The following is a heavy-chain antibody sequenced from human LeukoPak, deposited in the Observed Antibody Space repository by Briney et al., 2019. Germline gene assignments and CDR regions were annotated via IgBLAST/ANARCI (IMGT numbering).Heavy chain of an antibody. D-gene: IGHD2-2*01. CDR2: INPSGGST. Sequence: ASVKVSCKASGYTFTSYYMHWVRQAPGQGLEWMGIINPSGGSTSYAQKFQGRVTMTRDMSTSTAYMELSSLRSEDTAVYYCARVSGHQYYFDYWGQGTLVTVSS. CDR1: GYTFTSYY. J-gene: IGHJ4*02. V-gene: IGHV1-46*01. CDR3: ARVSGHQYYFDY.